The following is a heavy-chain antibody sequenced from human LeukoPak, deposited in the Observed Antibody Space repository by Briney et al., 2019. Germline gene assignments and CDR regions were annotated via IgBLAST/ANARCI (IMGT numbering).Heavy chain of an antibody. CDR1: GGSISNFY. D-gene: IGHD3-3*01. Sequence: SETLSLTCTVSGGSISNFYWSWIRQPPGKGLEFIGYIFYSGSTNYNPSLKSRVTISIDTSKNQFSLKLSSVTAADTAVYYCARVNIQFYDFWSGYPDNWFDPWGQGTLVTVSS. CDR2: IFYSGST. V-gene: IGHV4-59*12. J-gene: IGHJ5*02. CDR3: ARVNIQFYDFWSGYPDNWFDP.